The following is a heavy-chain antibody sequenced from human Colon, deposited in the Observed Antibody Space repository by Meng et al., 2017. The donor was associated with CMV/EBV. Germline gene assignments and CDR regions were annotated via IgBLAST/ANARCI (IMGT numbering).Heavy chain of an antibody. CDR2: IRSKAFGGPT. J-gene: IGHJ4*02. CDR3: GFSLSVTYFDY. Sequence: GESLKISCTGSGFTFGDYAINWVRQAPGKGLEWIGFIRSKAFGGPTEYAASVKGRFTISRDDSKSVVYLWMYSLKTEDTAMYYCGFSLSVTYFDYWGQGTLVTVSS. V-gene: IGHV3-49*04. CDR1: GFTFGDYA. D-gene: IGHD5-18*01.